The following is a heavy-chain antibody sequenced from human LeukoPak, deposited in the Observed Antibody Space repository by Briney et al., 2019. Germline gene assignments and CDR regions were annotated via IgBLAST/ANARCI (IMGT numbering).Heavy chain of an antibody. CDR1: GGSISSSSYS. J-gene: IGHJ4*02. CDR3: ARHPDYYDSSGYYYPTSFDY. D-gene: IGHD3-22*01. Sequence: SGTLSLTCTVSGGSISSSSYSWGWIRQPPGKGLEWIGSIYYSGSTYYNPSLKSRVTISVDTSKNQFSLKLSSVTAADTAVYYCARHPDYYDSSGYYYPTSFDYWGQGTLVTVSS. V-gene: IGHV4-39*01. CDR2: IYYSGST.